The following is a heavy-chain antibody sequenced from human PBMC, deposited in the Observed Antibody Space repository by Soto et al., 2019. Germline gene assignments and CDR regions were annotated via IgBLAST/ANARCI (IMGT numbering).Heavy chain of an antibody. V-gene: IGHV1-69*13. CDR2: IIPIFGTA. CDR1: GGTFSSYA. Sequence: GASVKVSCKASGGTFSSYAISWVRQAPGQGLEWMGGIIPIFGTANYAQKFQGRVTITADESTSTAYMELSSLRSEDTAVYYCASWSYSSGWHEGGFDPWGQGTLVTVPQ. CDR3: ASWSYSSGWHEGGFDP. D-gene: IGHD6-19*01. J-gene: IGHJ5*02.